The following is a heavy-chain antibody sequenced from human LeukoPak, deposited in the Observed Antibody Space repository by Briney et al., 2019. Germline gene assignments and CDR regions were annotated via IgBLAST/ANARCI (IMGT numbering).Heavy chain of an antibody. CDR3: ARGNRYCSSTSCYYFDY. V-gene: IGHV4-59*12. CDR2: IYYSGTT. Sequence: SETLSLTCTVSGGSISSYYWSWIRQPPGKGLEWIGHIYYSGTTNYNPSLKSRVTISVDTSKNQFSLKLSSVTAADTAVYYCARGNRYCSSTSCYYFDYWGQGTLVTVSS. CDR1: GGSISSYY. J-gene: IGHJ4*02. D-gene: IGHD2-2*01.